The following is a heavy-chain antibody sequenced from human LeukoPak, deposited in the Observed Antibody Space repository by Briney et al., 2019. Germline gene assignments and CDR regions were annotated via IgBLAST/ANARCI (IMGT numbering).Heavy chain of an antibody. D-gene: IGHD6-19*01. CDR3: ARCPSPGWCDY. CDR1: GYTFTSYD. V-gene: IGHV1-8*02. J-gene: IGHJ4*02. Sequence: ASVKVSCKASGYTFTSYDINWVRQATGQGLEWKGWMNPNSGNTGYAQKFQGRVTMTRDTSISTAYMELSRLRSDDTAVYYCARCPSPGWCDYWGQGTLVTVSS. CDR2: MNPNSGNT.